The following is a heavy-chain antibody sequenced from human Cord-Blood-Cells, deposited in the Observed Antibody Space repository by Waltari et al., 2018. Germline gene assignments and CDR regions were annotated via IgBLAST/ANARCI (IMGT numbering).Heavy chain of an antibody. D-gene: IGHD2-21*02. V-gene: IGHV4-39*01. CDR3: ARRGRGDYAFDI. CDR2: IYYSGST. J-gene: IGHJ3*02. CDR1: GGPISSSSYY. Sequence: QLQLQESGPRLVTPSETLSLNCPALGGPISSSSYYWGWIRQPPGKGLEWMGSIYYSGSTYYKPSLKSRFTISLDTSKNQFSLKLSSVTAADTAVYYCARRGRGDYAFDIWGQGTMVTVSS.